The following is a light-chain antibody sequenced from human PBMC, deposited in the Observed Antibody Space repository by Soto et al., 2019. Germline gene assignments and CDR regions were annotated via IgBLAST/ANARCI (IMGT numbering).Light chain of an antibody. J-gene: IGKJ4*01. CDR1: QSVLYSATNKNY. CDR2: WAS. CDR3: QQYFSIPLT. Sequence: DIVVIQSPDSLAVSLGETATINCKSSQSVLYSATNKNYFGWYQQKPGQPPKVLINWASTRESGVPDRFSGSGSGTDFTLTISSLQAEDVAVYSCQQYFSIPLTFGGGTKVEIK. V-gene: IGKV4-1*01.